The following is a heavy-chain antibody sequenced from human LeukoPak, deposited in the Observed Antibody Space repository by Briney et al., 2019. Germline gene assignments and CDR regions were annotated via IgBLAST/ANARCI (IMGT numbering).Heavy chain of an antibody. J-gene: IGHJ4*02. CDR1: GGSFSGYY. D-gene: IGHD6-19*01. V-gene: IGHV4-34*01. CDR3: ARGTAVAGSFDY. CDR2: INHSGST. Sequence: KPSETLSLTCAVYGGSFSGYYWSWIRQPPGRGLEWIGEINHSGSTNYNPSLKSRVTISVDTSKNQFSLKLSSVTAADTAVYYCARGTAVAGSFDYWGQGTLATVSS.